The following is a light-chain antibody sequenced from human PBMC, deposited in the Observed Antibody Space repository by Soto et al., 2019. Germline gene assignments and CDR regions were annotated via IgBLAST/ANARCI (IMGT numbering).Light chain of an antibody. CDR3: SSYTSSSTFYV. CDR1: SSDVGGYNY. V-gene: IGLV2-14*01. Sequence: QSVLTQPASVSGSPGQSITISCTGTSSDVGGYNYVSWYQQHPGKAPKLMIYDVSNRPSGVTNRFSGSKSCNTASLSISVLQAEDEADYYCSSYTSSSTFYVFGTGTRSPS. J-gene: IGLJ1*01. CDR2: DVS.